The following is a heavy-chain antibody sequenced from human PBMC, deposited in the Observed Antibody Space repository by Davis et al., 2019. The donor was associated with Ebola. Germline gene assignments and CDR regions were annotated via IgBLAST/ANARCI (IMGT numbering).Heavy chain of an antibody. CDR2: IIPIFGTA. CDR1: GGTFSSYA. V-gene: IGHV1-69*13. CDR3: ARDSLSDYDFWSGYYKVSGMDV. J-gene: IGHJ6*02. D-gene: IGHD3-3*01. Sequence: AASVKVSCKASGGTFSSYAISWVRQAPGQGLEWMGGIIPIFGTANYAQKFQGRVTITADESTSTAYMELSSLRSEDTAVYYCARDSLSDYDFWSGYYKVSGMDVWGQGTTVTVSS.